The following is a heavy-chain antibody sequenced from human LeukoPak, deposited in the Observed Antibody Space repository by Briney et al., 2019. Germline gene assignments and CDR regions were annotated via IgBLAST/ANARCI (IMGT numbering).Heavy chain of an antibody. V-gene: IGHV4-59*01. CDR1: GASISSYY. J-gene: IGHJ4*02. Sequence: KTSETLSLTCTVSGASISSYYWSWIRQPPGKGLEWIGHIYYSGSTNYNPSLKSRVTISVDTSKNQFSLKVSSVTAADTAVYFCARDRGVGVYYFDYWGQGALVTVSS. CDR3: ARDRGVGVYYFDY. CDR2: IYYSGST. D-gene: IGHD1-26*01.